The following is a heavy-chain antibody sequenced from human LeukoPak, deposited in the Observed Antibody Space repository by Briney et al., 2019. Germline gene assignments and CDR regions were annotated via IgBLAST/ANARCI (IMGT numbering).Heavy chain of an antibody. D-gene: IGHD1-1*01. CDR2: ISGSGAVT. Sequence: GGSLRLSCAASGFTFSSYAMSWVRQAPGKGLEWVSSISGSGAVTYYTDSVKGRFTFSRDNSRNTAYLQMNSLRAEDTAVYYCARLKDGAGTDYWGQGTLGTVSS. V-gene: IGHV3-23*01. CDR1: GFTFSSYA. CDR3: ARLKDGAGTDY. J-gene: IGHJ4*02.